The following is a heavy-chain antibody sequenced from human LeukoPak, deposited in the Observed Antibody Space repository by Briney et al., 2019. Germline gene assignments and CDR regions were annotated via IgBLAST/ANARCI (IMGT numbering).Heavy chain of an antibody. V-gene: IGHV1-2*02. J-gene: IGHJ6*03. CDR1: GYTFTGYY. D-gene: IGHD4-11*01. CDR2: INPNSGGT. Sequence: ASVKVSCKASGYTFTGYYMHWVRQAPGQGLEWMGWINPNSGGTNYAQKFQGRVTMTRDTSISTAYMELSRLRSDDTAVYYCAKDTRLTVQDYMDVWGKGTTVTVSS. CDR3: AKDTRLTVQDYMDV.